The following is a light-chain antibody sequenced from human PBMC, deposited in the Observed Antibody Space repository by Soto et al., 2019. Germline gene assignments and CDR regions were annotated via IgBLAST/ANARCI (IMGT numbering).Light chain of an antibody. V-gene: IGLV1-40*01. CDR3: QAYDYSLTAFV. J-gene: IGLJ3*02. Sequence: QAVVPQPPSVSGAPGQRVTISCTGNNSNLGAGYDVHWYQQLPGAAPKLVIFGNRNRPSGVPERFSGSKSGTSASLAITGLQAEDEADYYCQAYDYSLTAFVVGGGTKLTVL. CDR2: GNR. CDR1: NSNLGAGYD.